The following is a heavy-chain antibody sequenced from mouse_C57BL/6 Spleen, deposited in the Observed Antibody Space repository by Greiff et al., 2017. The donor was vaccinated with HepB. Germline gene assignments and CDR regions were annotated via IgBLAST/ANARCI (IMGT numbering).Heavy chain of an antibody. V-gene: IGHV1-61*01. CDR1: GYTFTSYW. D-gene: IGHD2-4*01. CDR2: IYPSDSET. Sequence: QVQLKQPGAELVRPGSSVKLSCKASGYTFTSYWMDWVKQRPGQGLEWIGNIYPSDSETHYNQKFKDKATLTVDKSSSTAYMQLSSLTSEDSAVYYCARPYYDYVEYYFDYWGQGTTLTVSS. J-gene: IGHJ2*01. CDR3: ARPYYDYVEYYFDY.